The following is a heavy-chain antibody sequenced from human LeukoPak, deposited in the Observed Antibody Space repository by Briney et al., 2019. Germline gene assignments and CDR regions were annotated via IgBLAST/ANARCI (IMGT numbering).Heavy chain of an antibody. CDR1: GGSISSGSYY. Sequence: SETLSLTCTVSGGSISSGSYYWSWIRQPAGKGLEWIGRIYTSGSTNYNPSLKSRVTISVDTSKNQFSLKLSSVTAADTAVYYCARGRGYYDILTGYLNWFDPWGQGTLVTVSS. V-gene: IGHV4-61*02. J-gene: IGHJ5*02. D-gene: IGHD3-9*01. CDR3: ARGRGYYDILTGYLNWFDP. CDR2: IYTSGST.